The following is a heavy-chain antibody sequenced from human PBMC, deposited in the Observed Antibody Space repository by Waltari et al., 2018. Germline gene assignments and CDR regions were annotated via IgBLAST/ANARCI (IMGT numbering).Heavy chain of an antibody. V-gene: IGHV3-74*02. J-gene: IGHJ4*02. CDR1: GFTFNTSG. CDR2: INGVGSST. CDR3: TVHARAFDY. Sequence: EVQLVESGGGLVQPGGSLRLSCAASGFTFNTSGMHGVRQAPGKGLGWVSHINGVGSSTTYADSVEGRFTISRDNAKNTLYLQMNSLRADDTAVYYCTVHARAFDYWGQGTLVTVSS.